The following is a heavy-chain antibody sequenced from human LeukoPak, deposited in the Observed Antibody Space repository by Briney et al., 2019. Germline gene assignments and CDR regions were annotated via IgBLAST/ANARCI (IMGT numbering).Heavy chain of an antibody. CDR2: ISGSASGVTT. J-gene: IGHJ4*02. CDR1: EFTFSTYS. Sequence: GGSLRLSCAASEFTFSTYSMNWVRQAPGKGLEWVSAISGSASGVTTYYADSVKGRFTISRDNSKNTLYLQMNSLRAEDTAVYYCAKNDFGSGWVGDYWGQGTLVTVSS. D-gene: IGHD6-19*01. CDR3: AKNDFGSGWVGDY. V-gene: IGHV3-23*01.